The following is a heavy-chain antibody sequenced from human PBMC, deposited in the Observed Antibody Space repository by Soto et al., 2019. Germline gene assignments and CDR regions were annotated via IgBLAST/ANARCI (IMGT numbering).Heavy chain of an antibody. J-gene: IGHJ6*02. V-gene: IGHV4-39*01. CDR2: IYYSGST. Sequence: PSETLSLTCTVSGGSISSSSYYWGWIRQPPGKGLEWIGSIYYSGSTYYNPSLKSRVTISVDTSENQFSLKLSSVTAADTAVYYCARAGSSWAYYYYYGMDVWGQGTTVTVSS. CDR3: ARAGSSWAYYYYYGMDV. CDR1: GGSISSSSYY. D-gene: IGHD6-13*01.